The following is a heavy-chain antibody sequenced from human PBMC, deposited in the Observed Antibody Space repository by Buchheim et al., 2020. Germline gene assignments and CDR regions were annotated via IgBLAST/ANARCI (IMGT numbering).Heavy chain of an antibody. D-gene: IGHD2-2*02. J-gene: IGHJ5*02. CDR1: GGSISSSSYY. CDR2: IYYSGST. CDR3: ARQGRSRVVVVPAAIHGWFDP. Sequence: QLQLQESGPGLVKPSETLSLTCTVSGGSISSSSYYWGWIRQPPGKGLEWIGSIYYSGSTYYNPSLKSRVTISVDTSKNQFSLKLSSVTAADTAVYYCARQGRSRVVVVPAAIHGWFDPWGQGTL. V-gene: IGHV4-39*01.